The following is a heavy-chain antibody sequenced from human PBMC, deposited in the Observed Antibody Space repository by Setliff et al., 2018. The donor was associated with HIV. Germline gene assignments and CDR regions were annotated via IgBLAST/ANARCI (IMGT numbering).Heavy chain of an antibody. Sequence: GGSLRLSCAASGFTFTNAWRSWVRQAPGKGLEWVGRIKSKTDGGTTDYAAPVKGRFTISRYDSKKMLYLQMNSLKTEDTAVYYCTTSLPWFDPWGQGTLVTVSS. CDR2: IKSKTDGGTT. CDR1: GFTFTNAW. CDR3: TTSLPWFDP. J-gene: IGHJ5*02. V-gene: IGHV3-15*01.